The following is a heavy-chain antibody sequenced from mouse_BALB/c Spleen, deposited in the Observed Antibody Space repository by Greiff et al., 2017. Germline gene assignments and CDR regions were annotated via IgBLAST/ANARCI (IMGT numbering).Heavy chain of an antibody. D-gene: IGHD2-14*01. CDR1: GFAFSSYD. CDR2: ISSGGGST. J-gene: IGHJ3*01. CDR3: ARLGTYYRYDDAY. Sequence: EVKVVESGGGLVKPGGSLKLSCAASGFAFSSYDMSWVRQTPEKRLEWVAYISSGGGSTYYPDTVKGRFTISRDNAKNTLYLQMSSLKSEDTAMYYCARLGTYYRYDDAYWGQGTLVTVSA. V-gene: IGHV5-12-1*01.